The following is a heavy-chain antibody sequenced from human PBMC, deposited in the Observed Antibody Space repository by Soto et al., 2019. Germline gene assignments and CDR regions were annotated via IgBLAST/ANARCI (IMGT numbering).Heavy chain of an antibody. Sequence: SETLYLTCTVSGGSISSGDYYWSWIRQPPGKGLEWIGYIYYSGSTYCNPSLKSRVTISVDTSKNQFSLKLSSVTAADTAVYYCARARGAYWFDPWGQGTLVTVSS. CDR3: ARARGAYWFDP. CDR1: GGSISSGDYY. D-gene: IGHD1-26*01. V-gene: IGHV4-30-4*01. J-gene: IGHJ5*02. CDR2: IYYSGST.